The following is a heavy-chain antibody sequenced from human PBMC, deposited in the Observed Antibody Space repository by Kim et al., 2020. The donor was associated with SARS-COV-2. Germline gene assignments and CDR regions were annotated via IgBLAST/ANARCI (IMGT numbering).Heavy chain of an antibody. CDR3: ARFDTVTTAGHYYYYMDV. CDR2: INHSGRT. D-gene: IGHD4-17*01. V-gene: IGHV4-34*01. J-gene: IGHJ6*03. CDR1: GDSFSGYS. Sequence: SETLSLTCTVYGDSFSGYSWSWIRQPPGKGLEWIGEINHSGRTNFKSSLKSRVSISLLMSKNEFSLRLSSVTAADAAVYYCARFDTVTTAGHYYYYMDV.